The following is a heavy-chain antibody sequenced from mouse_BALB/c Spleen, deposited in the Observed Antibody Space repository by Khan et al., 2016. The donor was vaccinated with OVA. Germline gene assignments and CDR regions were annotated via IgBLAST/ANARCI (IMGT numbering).Heavy chain of an antibody. V-gene: IGHV3-2*02. CDR3: ARWVAY. J-gene: IGHJ3*01. CDR1: GYSITSDYA. Sequence: EVKLLESGPGLVKPSQSLSLTCTVTGYSITSDYAWNWIRQFPGNKLEWMGYISYSGSTSYNPSLKSRISIIRDTSKNQFFLQLNSVTAEDTATYYCARWVAYWGQGTLVTVSA. CDR2: ISYSGST.